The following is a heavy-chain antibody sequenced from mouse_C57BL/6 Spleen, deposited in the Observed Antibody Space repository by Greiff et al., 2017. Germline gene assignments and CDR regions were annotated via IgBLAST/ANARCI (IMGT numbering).Heavy chain of an antibody. V-gene: IGHV1-39*01. CDR2: INPNNGTI. Sequence: VQLQQSGPDLVKPGASVKISCKASGYSFTDYNMNWVKQSHGKSLEWIGEINPNNGTISYNQKFKGKATLTVGQSCSTAYMQLNSLTTEDSAVYYCARGVCVYYSSGGYAMDDWGKGTSVTVSS. CDR3: ARGVCVYYSSGGYAMDD. CDR1: GYSFTDYN. D-gene: IGHD2-5*01. J-gene: IGHJ4*01.